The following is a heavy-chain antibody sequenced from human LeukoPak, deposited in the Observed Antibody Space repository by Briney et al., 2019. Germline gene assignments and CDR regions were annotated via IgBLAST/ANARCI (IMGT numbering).Heavy chain of an antibody. J-gene: IGHJ4*02. V-gene: IGHV4-61*02. Sequence: PSETLSLTCTVSGGSISSGSYYWSWIRQPAGKGLEWIGRIYTSGSTNYNPSLKSRVTISVDTSKNQFSLKLSSVTAADTAVYYCARGPNVLLWFGDLFDLDYWGQGTLVTVSS. CDR2: IYTSGST. CDR3: ARGPNVLLWFGDLFDLDY. CDR1: GGSISSGSYY. D-gene: IGHD3-10*01.